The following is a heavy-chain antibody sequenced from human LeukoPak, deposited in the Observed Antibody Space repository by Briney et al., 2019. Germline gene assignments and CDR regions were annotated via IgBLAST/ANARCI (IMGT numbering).Heavy chain of an antibody. CDR1: DYTFTSYG. D-gene: IGHD1-7*01. J-gene: IGHJ4*02. CDR2: ISAYNGNT. V-gene: IGHV1-18*01. Sequence: ASVKVSCKGSDYTFTSYGISWVRQAPGQGLEWMGWISAYNGNTNYAQKFQGRVTMSTDTSTSTAYMELRSLRSDDTAVYYCARYNLKGTTGDYWGQGTLVTVSS. CDR3: ARYNLKGTTGDY.